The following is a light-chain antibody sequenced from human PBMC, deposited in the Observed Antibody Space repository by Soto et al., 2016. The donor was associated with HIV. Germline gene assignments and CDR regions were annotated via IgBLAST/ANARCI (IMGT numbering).Light chain of an antibody. J-gene: IGKJ2*01. V-gene: IGKV1-39*01. CDR2: AAS. Sequence: DIQMTQSPSSLSASVGDRVTITCRASQSISSYLNWYQQKPGKAPKLLIYAASSLQSGVPSRFSGSGSGTDFTLTISSLQPEDFATYYCQRSYSTPYTFGQGTKLEVE. CDR3: QRSYSTPYT. CDR1: QSISSY.